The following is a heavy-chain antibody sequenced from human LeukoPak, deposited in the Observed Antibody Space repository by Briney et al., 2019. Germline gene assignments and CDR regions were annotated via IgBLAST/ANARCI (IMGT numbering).Heavy chain of an antibody. Sequence: GGSLRLSCAASGFTFDDYAMHWVRQAPGKGLEWVSLIGGDGGSTYYADSVKGRFTISRDNSKNSLYLQMNSLRPEDTALYYCAKDYCSGGSCYRDYWGQGTLVTVSS. D-gene: IGHD2-15*01. CDR3: AKDYCSGGSCYRDY. CDR1: GFTFDDYA. V-gene: IGHV3-43*02. CDR2: IGGDGGST. J-gene: IGHJ4*02.